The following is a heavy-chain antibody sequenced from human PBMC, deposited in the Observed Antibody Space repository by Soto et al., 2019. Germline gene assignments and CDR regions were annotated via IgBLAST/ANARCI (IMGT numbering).Heavy chain of an antibody. CDR1: GFTFADSA. Sequence: SVNVSCTASGFTFADSAVQWVRQARGQSLEWIGRIIVDSGNTKSAEKFTERVSMSWDMSTSTAFMELRSLSSDDTAVYYCATANNTSPFDYWGLGTLVTVSS. D-gene: IGHD1-26*01. V-gene: IGHV1-58*01. CDR3: ATANNTSPFDY. CDR2: IIVDSGNT. J-gene: IGHJ4*02.